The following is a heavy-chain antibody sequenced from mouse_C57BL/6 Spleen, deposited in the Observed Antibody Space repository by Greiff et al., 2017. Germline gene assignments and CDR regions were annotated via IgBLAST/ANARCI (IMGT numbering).Heavy chain of an antibody. V-gene: IGHV1-18*01. CDR2: INPNNGGT. CDR3: ARYGYDGYFSWFAY. Sequence: EVQLQQSGPELVKPGASVKIPCKASGYTFTDYNMDWVKQSHGKSLEWIGDINPNNGGTIYNQKFKGKATLTVDKSSSTAYMELRSLTSEDTAVYYCARYGYDGYFSWFAYWGQGTLVTVSA. CDR1: GYTFTDYN. J-gene: IGHJ3*01. D-gene: IGHD2-3*01.